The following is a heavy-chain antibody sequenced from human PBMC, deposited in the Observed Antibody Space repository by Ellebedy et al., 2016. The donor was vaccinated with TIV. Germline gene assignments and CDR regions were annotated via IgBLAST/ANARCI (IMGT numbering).Heavy chain of an antibody. J-gene: IGHJ4*02. Sequence: GGSLRLSXAASGFTFSSSWMHWVRQGPGKGLLWVSGINSDWSTITYAESVKGRFTMSRDNAKNTLYLQMNSLRAEDTAVYYCARSYDYWGQGTLVTVSS. CDR1: GFTFSSSW. CDR2: INSDWSTI. V-gene: IGHV3-74*01. CDR3: ARSYDY.